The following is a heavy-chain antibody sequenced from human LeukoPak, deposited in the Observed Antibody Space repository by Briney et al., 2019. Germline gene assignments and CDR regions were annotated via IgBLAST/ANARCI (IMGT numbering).Heavy chain of an antibody. J-gene: IGHJ3*02. Sequence: PGGSLRLSCAAPGITFSNYNMNWVRQAPGKGLEWISAITSSSSYTFYADSVKGRFTISRDNAQNSLYLQMNSLRAEDTAVYYCARDQDGAFDIWDQGTMVTVSS. CDR3: ARDQDGAFDI. V-gene: IGHV3-21*01. CDR1: GITFSNYN. D-gene: IGHD2-15*01. CDR2: ITSSSSYT.